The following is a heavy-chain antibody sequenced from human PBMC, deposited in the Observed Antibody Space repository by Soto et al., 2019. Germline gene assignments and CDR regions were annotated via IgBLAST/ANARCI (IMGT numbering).Heavy chain of an antibody. V-gene: IGHV1-18*01. Sequence: QIQLVQSGAEVRKPGASVMVSCKASGYIFTSYGMSWVRQAPGQGLEWMGWITAYNGNTNYEQKVQGRITMTTAISTGTAYMELRTLTSDDTAVYYCARGGVGDTSGWFDPWGQGTLVTVSS. CDR2: ITAYNGNT. CDR1: GYIFTSYG. J-gene: IGHJ5*02. D-gene: IGHD1-26*01. CDR3: ARGGVGDTSGWFDP.